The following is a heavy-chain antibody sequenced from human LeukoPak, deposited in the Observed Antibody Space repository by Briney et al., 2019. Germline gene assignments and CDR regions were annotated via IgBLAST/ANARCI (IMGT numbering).Heavy chain of an antibody. V-gene: IGHV3-23*01. CDR3: AKEKAGTPDAFDI. Sequence: GGSVRLSCAASGFTLSSYSMSWVGQAPWKGLDWVSAISGSGGSTYYAVSVKGRFTISRDNSKITLYLQMNSLRAEDMAVYYCAKEKAGTPDAFDIWGQGTMVTVSS. J-gene: IGHJ3*02. CDR1: GFTLSSYS. CDR2: ISGSGGST.